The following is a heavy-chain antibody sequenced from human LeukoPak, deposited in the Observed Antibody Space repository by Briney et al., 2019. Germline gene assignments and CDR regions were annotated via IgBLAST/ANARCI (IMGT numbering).Heavy chain of an antibody. CDR3: SRGRNIVVVVPGTLGVGYFNY. CDR1: GFTFSSYE. J-gene: IGHJ4*02. Sequence: GGSLRLSCAASGFTFSSYEMNWIRQAPGKGREWVSYISSIGSTIYSADSVKGRFTISRDNAKNSLYLQMNSLRDEDTAVYYCSRGRNIVVVVPGTLGVGYFNYWGQGTLVTVSS. V-gene: IGHV3-48*03. CDR2: ISSIGSTI. D-gene: IGHD2-15*01.